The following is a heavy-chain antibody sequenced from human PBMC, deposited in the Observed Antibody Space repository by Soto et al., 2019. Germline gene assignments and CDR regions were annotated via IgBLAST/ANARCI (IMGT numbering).Heavy chain of an antibody. J-gene: IGHJ6*02. D-gene: IGHD2-15*01. CDR2: INPNSGGT. Sequence: SVRVSCKASGDTFTGYYMNWVRQAPGQVLEWMGWINPNSGGTNYAQKFQGRVTMTRDTSISTAYMELSRLRSDDTAVYYCAIAPGYCSGGSCYFNYGTDVWGQGTTVNVSS. CDR3: AIAPGYCSGGSCYFNYGTDV. CDR1: GDTFTGYY. V-gene: IGHV1-2*02.